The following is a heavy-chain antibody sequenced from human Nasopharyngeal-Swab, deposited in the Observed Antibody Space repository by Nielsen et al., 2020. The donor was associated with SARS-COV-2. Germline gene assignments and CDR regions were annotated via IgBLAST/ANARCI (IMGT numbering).Heavy chain of an antibody. V-gene: IGHV4-39*07. CDR3: AGDGAYSGYDWTY. J-gene: IGHJ4*02. CDR2: VSYRGIT. Sequence: SETLSLTCTVSGGSITSTSHYWGRNRQPPGKGLEWIGCVSYRGITYHNPSLKSRVTVSVDTSKNQFSLKLTSLTAADTAVYYCAGDGAYSGYDWTYWGQGTLVTVSS. CDR1: GGSITSTSHY. D-gene: IGHD5-12*01.